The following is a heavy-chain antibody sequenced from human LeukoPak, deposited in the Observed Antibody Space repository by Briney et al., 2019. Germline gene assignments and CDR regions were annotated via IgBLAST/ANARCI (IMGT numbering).Heavy chain of an antibody. CDR3: ARSGSGSDYYFYYMDV. V-gene: IGHV4-38-2*01. J-gene: IGHJ6*03. CDR1: GYSISSGYY. D-gene: IGHD3-10*01. CDR2: IYHSGTT. Sequence: PSETLSLTCAVSGYSISSGYYWGWIRQPPGKGLEWIGSIYHSGTTYYNPSLMGRVTISVDTSKNQFSLKVTSVTAADTAVYYCARSGSGSDYYFYYMDVWGKGTTVTVSS.